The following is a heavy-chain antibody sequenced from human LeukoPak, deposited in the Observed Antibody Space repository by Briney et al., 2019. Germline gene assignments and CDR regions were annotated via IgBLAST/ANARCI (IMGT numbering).Heavy chain of an antibody. Sequence: PSETLSLTCTVSGGSISGYYWGWIRQPAGKGLEWIGRIYSTGSTNYNPSLKSRVTMSVDTSNNQFSLRLRSGTAADTAVYYCPRQIASAGTAGFDFWGQGALATVSS. J-gene: IGHJ4*02. CDR1: GGSISGYY. D-gene: IGHD6-13*01. V-gene: IGHV4-4*07. CDR3: PRQIASAGTAGFDF. CDR2: IYSTGST.